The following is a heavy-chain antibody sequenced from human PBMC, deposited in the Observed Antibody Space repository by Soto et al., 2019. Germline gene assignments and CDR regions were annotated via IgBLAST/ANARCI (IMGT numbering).Heavy chain of an antibody. CDR2: INPSGRTI. CDR1: GFTFSSFE. J-gene: IGHJ4*02. Sequence: HPGGSLRLSCVASGFTFSSFEMNWIRQAPGKGPEWIAVINPSGRTISYADSAKGRFTISRDNAKTSLYLQMNSLTAEDTAVYYCAREGVHNYTEYYFDYWGQGTLVTVSS. D-gene: IGHD3-10*01. CDR3: AREGVHNYTEYYFDY. V-gene: IGHV3-48*03.